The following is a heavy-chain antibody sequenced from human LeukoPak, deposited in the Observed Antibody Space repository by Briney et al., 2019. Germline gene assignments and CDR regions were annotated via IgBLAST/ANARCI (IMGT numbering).Heavy chain of an antibody. V-gene: IGHV4-34*01. CDR2: INYTGST. CDR1: GGSFSGYY. D-gene: IGHD3-22*01. Sequence: SETLSLTCAVYGGSFSGYYWSWIRQPPGKGPEWIGEINYTGSTKYNPSLKSRVTISIDTSKNQFSLKVTSVTAADTAVYYCARGRSFTMIVVAPVDPWGQGNLVTVSS. J-gene: IGHJ5*02. CDR3: ARGRSFTMIVVAPVDP.